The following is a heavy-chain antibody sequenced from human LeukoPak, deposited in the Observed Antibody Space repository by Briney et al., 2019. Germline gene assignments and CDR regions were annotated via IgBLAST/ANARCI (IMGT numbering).Heavy chain of an antibody. Sequence: GGSLRLSCAASGFTVSSNYMSWVRQAPGKGLEWVSVIYSGGSTYYADSVKGRFTISRDNSKNTLYLQMNSLRAEDTAVYYCARDSTTSSGAFDIWGQGTMVTVSS. D-gene: IGHD2-2*01. J-gene: IGHJ3*02. CDR3: ARDSTTSSGAFDI. CDR2: IYSGGST. CDR1: GFTVSSNY. V-gene: IGHV3-53*01.